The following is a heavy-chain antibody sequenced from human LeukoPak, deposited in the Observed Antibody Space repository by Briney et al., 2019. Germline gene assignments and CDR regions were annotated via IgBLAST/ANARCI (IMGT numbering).Heavy chain of an antibody. CDR1: GDSISNNH. D-gene: IGHD1-26*01. J-gene: IGHJ4*02. CDR2: INSDGSA. CDR3: ARVKWELPEYYFDY. V-gene: IGHV4-59*01. Sequence: SETLSLTCTVSGDSISNNHWSWIRQPPGKGLEWIGHINSDGSANYNPSLKSRVTISLDTSKNQFSLKLSSVTAADTAVYYCARVKWELPEYYFDYWGQGTLVTVSS.